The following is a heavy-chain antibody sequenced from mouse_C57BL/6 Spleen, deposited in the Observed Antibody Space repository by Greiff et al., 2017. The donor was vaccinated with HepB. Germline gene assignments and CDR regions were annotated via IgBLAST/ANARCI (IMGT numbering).Heavy chain of an antibody. CDR3: ARIGNGL. D-gene: IGHD1-1*01. Sequence: EVKVVESGGGLVKPGGSLKLSCAASGFTFSDYGMHWVRQAPEKGLEWVAYISSGSSTIYYADTVKGRFTISRDNAKNTLFLQMTSLRSEDTAMYYCARIGNGLWGQGTLVTVSA. J-gene: IGHJ3*01. CDR2: ISSGSSTI. CDR1: GFTFSDYG. V-gene: IGHV5-17*01.